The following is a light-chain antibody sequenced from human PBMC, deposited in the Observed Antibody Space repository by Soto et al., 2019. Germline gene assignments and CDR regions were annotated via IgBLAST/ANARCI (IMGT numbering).Light chain of an antibody. Sequence: DIQMTQSPSTLSASVGDRVSISCRATQSVTTLLAWYQQKPGKAPKLLIHDASTLAGGVPPRFSGSGSGTEFTPTINVLQPDDFATYYCHQYYSYIFSFGPGTKVDV. CDR2: DAS. V-gene: IGKV1-5*01. J-gene: IGKJ3*01. CDR1: QSVTTL. CDR3: HQYYSYIFS.